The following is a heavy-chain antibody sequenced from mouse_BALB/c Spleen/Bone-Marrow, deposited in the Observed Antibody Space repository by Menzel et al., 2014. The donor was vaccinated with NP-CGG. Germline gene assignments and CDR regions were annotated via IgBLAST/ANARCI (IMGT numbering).Heavy chain of an antibody. CDR2: ISDGGSYT. CDR3: ARGSSYFDY. D-gene: IGHD1-1*01. V-gene: IGHV5-4*02. J-gene: IGHJ2*01. Sequence: VQLKESGGGLVKPGGSLKLSSAASGFTFSDYYMYWVRQTPEKRLEWVATISDGGSYTYYPDSVKGRFTISRDNAKNNLYLQMSSLKSEDTAMYYCARGSSYFDYWGQGTTLTVSS. CDR1: GFTFSDYY.